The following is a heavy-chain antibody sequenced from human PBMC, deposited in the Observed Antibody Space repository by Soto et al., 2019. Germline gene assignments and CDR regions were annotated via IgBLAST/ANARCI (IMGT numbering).Heavy chain of an antibody. CDR2: INPNSGGT. Sequence: ASVKVSCKASGYTLTGYYMHWVRQAPGQGLEWMGWINPNSGGTNYAQKFQGWVTMTRDTSISTAYMELSRLRSGDTAVYYRARGVGLWFGELPNDAFDIWGQGTMVTVSS. D-gene: IGHD3-10*01. CDR1: GYTLTGYY. CDR3: ARGVGLWFGELPNDAFDI. J-gene: IGHJ3*02. V-gene: IGHV1-2*04.